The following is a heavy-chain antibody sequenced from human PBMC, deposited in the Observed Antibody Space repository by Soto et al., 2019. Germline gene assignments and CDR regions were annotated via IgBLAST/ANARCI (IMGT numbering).Heavy chain of an antibody. J-gene: IGHJ4*02. V-gene: IGHV1-18*01. D-gene: IGHD4-17*01. Sequence: GASVKVSCKASGGTFSSYAIDWVRQAPGQGLEWMGGIIANNGNTNYAQKLQGRVTMTTDTSTSTAYMELRSLRSDDTAVYYCARGPSPLTTVTGGPFDYWGQGTLVTVSS. CDR3: ARGPSPLTTVTGGPFDY. CDR2: IIANNGNT. CDR1: GGTFSSYA.